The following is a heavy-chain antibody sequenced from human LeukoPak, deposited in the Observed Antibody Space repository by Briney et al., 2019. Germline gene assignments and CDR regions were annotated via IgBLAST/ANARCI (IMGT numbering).Heavy chain of an antibody. CDR1: GYTFTSYY. CDR2: INPSGGST. CDR3: ARDCSGGSCYSYPFDY. Sequence: ASVKVSCKASGYTFTSYYMHWVRQAPGQGLEWMGIINPSGGSTSYAQKFQGRVTMTRDMSTSTAYMELRSLRSDDTAVYYCARDCSGGSCYSYPFDYWGQGTLVTVSS. J-gene: IGHJ4*02. V-gene: IGHV1-46*01. D-gene: IGHD2-15*01.